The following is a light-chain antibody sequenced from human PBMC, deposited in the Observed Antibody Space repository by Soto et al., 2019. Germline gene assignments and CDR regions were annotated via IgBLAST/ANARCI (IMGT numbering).Light chain of an antibody. CDR3: QQYASYPWT. V-gene: IGKV1-5*01. Sequence: DIQLTQTPSTLSASIGDRVTITCRASQSLSGLLAWYQQTPGKAPKLLISDAFRLESGVPSRFRGSGSGTEFSLTISSLQPGDSATFYCQQYASYPWTFGQGTKVDIK. J-gene: IGKJ1*01. CDR2: DAF. CDR1: QSLSGL.